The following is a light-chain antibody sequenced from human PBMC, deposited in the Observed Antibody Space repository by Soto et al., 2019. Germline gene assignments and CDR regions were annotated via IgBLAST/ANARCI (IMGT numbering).Light chain of an antibody. Sequence: IVLTQSPATLSLSPGARATLSCRAGQSVSNYLAWYQQKPGQAPRLLIYDTFNRATGIPARFSGGGSGTDFTLTISSLEPEDLAVYFCVQRSTWPWTSGQGTKVEIK. CDR1: QSVSNY. V-gene: IGKV3-11*01. CDR3: VQRSTWPWT. CDR2: DTF. J-gene: IGKJ1*01.